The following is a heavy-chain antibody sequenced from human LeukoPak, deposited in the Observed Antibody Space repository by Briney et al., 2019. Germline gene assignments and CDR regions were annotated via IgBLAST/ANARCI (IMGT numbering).Heavy chain of an antibody. V-gene: IGHV1-69*04. Sequence: GASVKVSCKASGGTFSSYAISWVRQAPGQGLEWMGRIIPILGIANYAQKFQGRVTITADKSTSTAYMELSSLRSEDTAVYYCARAEREPTQSDREWAFDIWGQGTMVTVSS. D-gene: IGHD3-16*02. CDR2: IIPILGIA. CDR1: GGTFSSYA. CDR3: ARAEREPTQSDREWAFDI. J-gene: IGHJ3*02.